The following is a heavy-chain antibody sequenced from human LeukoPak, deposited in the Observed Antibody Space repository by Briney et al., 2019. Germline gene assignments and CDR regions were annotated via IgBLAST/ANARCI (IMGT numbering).Heavy chain of an antibody. Sequence: GGSLRLSCAASGFTFSSYGMHWVRQAPGKGLEWVAFIRYDGSNKYYADSVKGRFTISRDNSKNTLYLQMNSLRAEDTAVYYCAAISNGYSSGPYYFDYWGQGTLVTVSS. CDR2: IRYDGSNK. CDR1: GFTFSSYG. CDR3: AAISNGYSSGPYYFDY. V-gene: IGHV3-30*02. J-gene: IGHJ4*02. D-gene: IGHD6-19*01.